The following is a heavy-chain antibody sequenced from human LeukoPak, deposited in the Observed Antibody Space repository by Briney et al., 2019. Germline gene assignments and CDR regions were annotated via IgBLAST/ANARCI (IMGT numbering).Heavy chain of an antibody. D-gene: IGHD1-26*01. J-gene: IGHJ4*02. Sequence: PGGSLRLSCAASGFTFSNYGMHWVRQAPGKGLEWVAFIRYDGSTKYYADSVKGRFTISRDNSKNTLYLQRDSLRAEDTAVYYCAKDRGGATDPFDYWGQGTLVTVSS. V-gene: IGHV3-30*02. CDR3: AKDRGGATDPFDY. CDR1: GFTFSNYG. CDR2: IRYDGSTK.